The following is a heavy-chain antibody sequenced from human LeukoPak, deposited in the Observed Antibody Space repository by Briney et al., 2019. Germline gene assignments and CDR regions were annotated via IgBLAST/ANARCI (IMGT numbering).Heavy chain of an antibody. Sequence: GGSLRLSCAASGFTFSTYAMTWVRQAPGRGLEWVSATSGGGGSTYYADSVKGRFTMSRDNSKSTVYLQMNSLRAEDTAVYFCAKGKASSWLDWFDPWGQGTLVTVSS. D-gene: IGHD6-13*01. J-gene: IGHJ5*02. CDR2: TSGGGGST. CDR3: AKGKASSWLDWFDP. V-gene: IGHV3-23*01. CDR1: GFTFSTYA.